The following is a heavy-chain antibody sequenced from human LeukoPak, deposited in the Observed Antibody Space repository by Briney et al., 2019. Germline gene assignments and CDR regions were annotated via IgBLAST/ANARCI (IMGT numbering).Heavy chain of an antibody. V-gene: IGHV3-23*01. CDR1: GFTFSSYA. CDR2: ISGSGGST. CDR3: AKVAGYSSGWFDSYYFDY. Sequence: PGGSLRLSCAASGFTFSSYAMSWVRQAPGKGLEWVSAISGSGGSTYYADSVKGRFTISRDNSKNTLYLQMNSLRAEDTAVYYCAKVAGYSSGWFDSYYFDYWAREPWSPSPQ. D-gene: IGHD6-19*01. J-gene: IGHJ4*02.